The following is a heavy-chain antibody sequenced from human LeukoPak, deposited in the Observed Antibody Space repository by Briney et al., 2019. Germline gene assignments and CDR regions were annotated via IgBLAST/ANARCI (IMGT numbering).Heavy chain of an antibody. CDR3: ARDSIVVVTAPQYFQH. Sequence: GGSLRLSCAASGFTFSSYAMHWVRQAPGKGLEWVAVISYDGSNKYYADSVKGRFTISRDNSKNTLYLQMNSLRAEGTAVYYCARDSIVVVTAPQYFQHWGQATLVTV. CDR1: GFTFSSYA. J-gene: IGHJ1*01. V-gene: IGHV3-30-3*01. CDR2: ISYDGSNK. D-gene: IGHD2-21*02.